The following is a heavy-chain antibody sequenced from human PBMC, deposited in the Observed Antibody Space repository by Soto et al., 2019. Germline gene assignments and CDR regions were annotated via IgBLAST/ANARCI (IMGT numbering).Heavy chain of an antibody. CDR1: GHTLTSYY. V-gene: IGHV1-46*01. Sequence: QVQLVQSGAEVKKPGASVKVSCKASGHTLTSYYVHWVRQAPGQGLEWMGMINAGGGSTYYEQKFQGRVTMTRATSTSTVYMELSSLRSEDTAVYYCARDLRDGGYVAGPEYLGQGTLVTASS. CDR3: ARDLRDGGYVAGPEY. J-gene: IGHJ4*02. CDR2: INAGGGST. D-gene: IGHD5-12*01.